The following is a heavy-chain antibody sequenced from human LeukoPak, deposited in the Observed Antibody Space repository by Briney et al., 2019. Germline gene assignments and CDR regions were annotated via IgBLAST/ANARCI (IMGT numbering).Heavy chain of an antibody. CDR2: IYTSGST. V-gene: IGHV4-4*07. D-gene: IGHD6-19*01. J-gene: IGHJ4*02. Sequence: KPSETLSLTCSVSGVSISSYYWSWIRQPAGKGREWIGRIYTSGSTNYNPSLKSRVTMSVDTSKNQFSLKPSSVNAADTAVYYCARGGQWPALYYFDYWGQGTLVTVSS. CDR1: GVSISSYY. CDR3: ARGGQWPALYYFDY.